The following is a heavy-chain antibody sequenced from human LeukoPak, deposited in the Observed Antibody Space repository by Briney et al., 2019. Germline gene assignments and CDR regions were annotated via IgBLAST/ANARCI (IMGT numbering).Heavy chain of an antibody. CDR3: ARGYYSNSSIWFDP. J-gene: IGHJ5*02. D-gene: IGHD6-6*01. V-gene: IGHV4-34*01. Sequence: SETLSLTCAVYGGSFSGYYWSWIRQPPGMGLEWIGEINHSGSTNYNPSLKSRVTISVDTSKNQFSLKLSSVTAADTAVYYCARGYYSNSSIWFDPWGQGTLVTVSS. CDR1: GGSFSGYY. CDR2: INHSGST.